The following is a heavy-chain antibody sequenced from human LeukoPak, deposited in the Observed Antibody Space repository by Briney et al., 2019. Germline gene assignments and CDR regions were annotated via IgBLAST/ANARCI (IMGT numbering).Heavy chain of an antibody. Sequence: SSVKVSCKASGYTFTDSYMHWVRQAPGQGLEWMGWINPNSGGTNYAQKFQGRVSMTRDTSIGTAYMELSRLRSDDTAVYYCARDLGYTSSCWGQGTLVTVSS. V-gene: IGHV1-2*02. CDR2: INPNSGGT. J-gene: IGHJ4*02. CDR1: GYTFTDSY. D-gene: IGHD6-13*01. CDR3: ARDLGYTSSC.